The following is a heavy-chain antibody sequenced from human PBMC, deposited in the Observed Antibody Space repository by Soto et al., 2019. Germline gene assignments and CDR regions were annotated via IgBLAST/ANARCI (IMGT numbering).Heavy chain of an antibody. CDR3: AKGTMVRGVLDY. CDR1: GFTFSSYA. D-gene: IGHD3-10*01. J-gene: IGHJ4*02. CDR2: ISGSGGST. V-gene: IGHV3-23*01. Sequence: EVQLLESGGGLVQPGGSLRLSCAASGFTFSSYAMSWVRQAPGKGLEWVSAISGSGGSTYYADSVKGRFTISRDNSKNTLYLQMNSLGAEDTAVYYCAKGTMVRGVLDYWGQGTLVTVSS.